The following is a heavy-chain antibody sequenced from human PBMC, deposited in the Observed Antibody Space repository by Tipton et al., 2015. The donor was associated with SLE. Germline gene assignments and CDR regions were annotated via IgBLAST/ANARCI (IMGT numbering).Heavy chain of an antibody. CDR1: GGSISHYY. D-gene: IGHD1-26*01. J-gene: IGHJ3*02. V-gene: IGHV4-4*07. Sequence: TLSLTCTVSGGSISHYYWSWIRQPAGKGLEWIGRIYTTGSTNYNPSLKSRVTMSVDTSKNQFSLKLSSVTAADTAVYYCARGRGGNYLGSAFAIWGQGTMVTVSS. CDR3: ARGRGGNYLGSAFAI. CDR2: IYTTGST.